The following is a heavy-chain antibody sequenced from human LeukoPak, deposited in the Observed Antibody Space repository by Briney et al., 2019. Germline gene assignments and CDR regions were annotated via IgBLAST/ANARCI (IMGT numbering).Heavy chain of an antibody. J-gene: IGHJ5*02. CDR2: IYYSGST. CDR1: GGSIRSYY. CDR3: ARDYIAAAGSFDP. D-gene: IGHD6-13*01. Sequence: SETLSLTXTVSGGSIRSYYWSWIRQPPGKGLEWMGYIYYSGSTNYNPSLKSRVTISVDTSKNQFSLKLSSVTAADTAVYYCARDYIAAAGSFDPWGQGTLVTVSS. V-gene: IGHV4-59*01.